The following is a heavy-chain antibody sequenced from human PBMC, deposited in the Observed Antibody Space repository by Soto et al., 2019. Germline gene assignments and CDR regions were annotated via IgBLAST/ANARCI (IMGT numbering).Heavy chain of an antibody. J-gene: IGHJ6*02. V-gene: IGHV1-2*04. CDR3: ARGDSTACLNGGCSFFYNHDMDG. D-gene: IGHD5-18*01. CDR1: GYSLTDYH. Sequence: ASVKVSCKASGYSLTDYHIHWVRQAPGQGLEWLGRINPKSGGTSTAQKFQGWVTMTTDTSISTASMELTRLTSYDTAFYYCARGDSTACLNGGCSFFYNHDMDGWGQGTKVTF. CDR2: INPKSGGT.